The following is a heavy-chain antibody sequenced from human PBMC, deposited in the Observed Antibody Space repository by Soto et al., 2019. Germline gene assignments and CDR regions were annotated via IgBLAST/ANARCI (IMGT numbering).Heavy chain of an antibody. D-gene: IGHD3-9*01. CDR3: VGDRGGSNFDA. J-gene: IGHJ4*02. Sequence: GGSLRLSCAASGFTFSSSWMHWVRQAPGKGLVWVSRMYRDATSTKYADSVKGRFTISRDNTKNTLYLQMNSLRAEDTAVYYGVGDRGGSNFDAGGQEAVVPVSS. CDR1: GFTFSSSW. CDR2: MYRDATST. V-gene: IGHV3-74*03.